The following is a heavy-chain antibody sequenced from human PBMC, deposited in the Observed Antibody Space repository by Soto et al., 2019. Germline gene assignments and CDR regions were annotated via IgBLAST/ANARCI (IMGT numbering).Heavy chain of an antibody. CDR2: IYWNDDK. V-gene: IGHV2-5*01. D-gene: IGHD2-2*01. CDR3: AHKGSLTMSHAFDF. CDR1: GFSLTASGVA. J-gene: IGHJ3*01. Sequence: QITLKESGPTLVKPTQTLTLTCAFSGFSLTASGVAVGWLRQPPGKALEWLAFIYWNDDKRYNAYMKTRLTVTRDTSTSQVVLTMTNMDPDDTATYYCAHKGSLTMSHAFDFWGRGTMVIVSS.